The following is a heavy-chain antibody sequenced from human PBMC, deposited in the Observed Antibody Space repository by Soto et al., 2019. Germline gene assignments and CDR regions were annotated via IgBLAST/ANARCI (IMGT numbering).Heavy chain of an antibody. CDR3: ARGYRHYYATSGYFDAFDI. D-gene: IGHD3-22*01. J-gene: IGHJ3*02. CDR1: GFTFSSYW. CDR2: IKQDGSEK. V-gene: IGHV3-7*01. Sequence: PGGSLRLSCAASGFTFSSYWMSWVRQAPGKGLEWVANIKQDGSEKYYVDSVKGRFTISRDNAKNSLYLQMSSLRAEDTAVYYCARGYRHYYATSGYFDAFDIWGQGTMVTVSS.